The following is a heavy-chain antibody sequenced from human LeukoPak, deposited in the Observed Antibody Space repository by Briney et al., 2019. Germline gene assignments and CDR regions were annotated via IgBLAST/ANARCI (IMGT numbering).Heavy chain of an antibody. V-gene: IGHV3-23*01. Sequence: PGRSLRLSCAASGFTFSSYAMSWVRQAPGKGLEWVSAISGGGGNTYYADSVKGRFTISRDNSENTLYLQMNSLRAEDTAVYYCAKDTYSSSRPYYFDYWGQGTLVTVSS. J-gene: IGHJ4*02. CDR1: GFTFSSYA. CDR3: AKDTYSSSRPYYFDY. D-gene: IGHD6-13*01. CDR2: ISGGGGNT.